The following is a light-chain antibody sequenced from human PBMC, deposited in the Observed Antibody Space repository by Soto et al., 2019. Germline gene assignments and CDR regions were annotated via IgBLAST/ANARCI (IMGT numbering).Light chain of an antibody. CDR1: QSVSSN. CDR2: GAS. V-gene: IGKV3-15*01. J-gene: IGKJ1*01. CDR3: QQYNNWPPWT. Sequence: EMVMTQSPATLSVSPGERATLSRRASQSVSSNLAWYQQKPGHAPRLLIYGASTRATGIPARFSGSGSGTEFTLTISSLQSEDFAVYYCQQYNNWPPWTFGQGTKVEIK.